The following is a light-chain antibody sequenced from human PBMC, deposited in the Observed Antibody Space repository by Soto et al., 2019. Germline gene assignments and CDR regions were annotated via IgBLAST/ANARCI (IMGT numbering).Light chain of an antibody. J-gene: IGLJ2*01. CDR1: SSNIGSFND. CDR3: RSYGNSLNHVV. CDR2: SDN. Sequence: QSVLTQPPSVSGAPGQRVTIPCTGSSSNIGSFNDVHRYQQLPGTVPKLLIYSDNNPHSGVTDRFSGSKSATADSLAITCVQAEDEADYYCRSYGNSLNHVVFGGGTKLTVL. V-gene: IGLV1-40*01.